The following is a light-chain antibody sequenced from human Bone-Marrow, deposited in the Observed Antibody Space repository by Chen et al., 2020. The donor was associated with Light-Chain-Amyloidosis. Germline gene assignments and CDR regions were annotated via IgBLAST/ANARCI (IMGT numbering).Light chain of an antibody. CDR3: SSYTITNTLV. J-gene: IGLJ1*01. CDR2: EVT. Sequence: QSALTQPASGSGSPGQSITISCTGTSSDVGGDNHVSWYQQHPDKAPKLTIYEVTNRPSWVPDRFSGSKSDNTASLTISGLQTEDEADYFCSSYTITNTLVFGSGTRVTVL. V-gene: IGLV2-14*01. CDR1: SSDVGGDNH.